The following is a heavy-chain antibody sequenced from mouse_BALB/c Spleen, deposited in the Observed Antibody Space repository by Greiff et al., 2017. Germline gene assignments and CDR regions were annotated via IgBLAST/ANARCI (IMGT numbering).Heavy chain of an antibody. CDR3: ARGTTVVATDYFDY. D-gene: IGHD1-1*01. Sequence: QVQLQQPGAELVKPGASVKLSCKASGYTFTSYWMHWVKQRPGQGLEWIGEINPSNGRTNYNEKFKSKATLTVDKSSSTAYMQLSSLKSEDSAVYYCARGTTVVATDYFDYWGQGTTLTVSS. CDR1: GYTFTSYW. J-gene: IGHJ2*01. V-gene: IGHV1S81*02. CDR2: INPSNGRT.